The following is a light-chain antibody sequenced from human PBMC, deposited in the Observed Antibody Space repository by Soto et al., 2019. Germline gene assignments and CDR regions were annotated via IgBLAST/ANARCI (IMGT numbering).Light chain of an antibody. CDR2: GAS. CDR1: QSVSSSY. Sequence: EIVLTQSPATLSSFPGDRATLSCRASQSVSSSYLGWYQQKPGQAPRLLIYGASNRATGIPDRFSGSGSGTDFTLTISRLEPEDFAVYYCQQYGSSGTFGQGTKVDI. CDR3: QQYGSSGT. J-gene: IGKJ1*01. V-gene: IGKV3-20*01.